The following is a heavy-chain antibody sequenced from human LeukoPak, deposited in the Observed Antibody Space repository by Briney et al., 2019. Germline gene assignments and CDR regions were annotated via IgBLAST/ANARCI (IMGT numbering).Heavy chain of an antibody. J-gene: IGHJ4*02. CDR2: IYSSGST. D-gene: IGHD6-6*01. V-gene: IGHV4-59*08. CDR1: GGSFSGYY. CDR3: ARHRYTSSSSYFDF. Sequence: SETLSLTCAVYGGSFSGYYWSWIRQPPGKGLEWIGYIYSSGSTNYNPSLKSRVTISVDTSKNQFSLRLSSVTAADTAVYYCARHRYTSSSSYFDFWGQGTLVTVSS.